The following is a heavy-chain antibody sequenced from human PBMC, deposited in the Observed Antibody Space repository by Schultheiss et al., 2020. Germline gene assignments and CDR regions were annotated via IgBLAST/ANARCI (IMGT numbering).Heavy chain of an antibody. CDR1: GGTFSSYA. D-gene: IGHD6-13*01. Sequence: ASVKGSCKASGGTFSSYAISWVRQAPGQGLEWMGIINPSGGSTSYAQKFQGRVTMTRDTSTSTVYMELSSLRSEDTAVYYCARDRAAAGRRSDAFDNWGQGTLVNV. CDR2: INPSGGST. V-gene: IGHV1-46*01. CDR3: ARDRAAAGRRSDAFDN. J-gene: IGHJ3*02.